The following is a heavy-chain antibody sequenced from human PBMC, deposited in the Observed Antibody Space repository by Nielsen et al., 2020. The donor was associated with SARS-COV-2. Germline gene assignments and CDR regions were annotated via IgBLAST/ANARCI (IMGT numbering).Heavy chain of an antibody. Sequence: GGSLRLSCVASGFSFNTYSMNWVRQAPGKGLEWVSYISGGSATIYYADSVKGRFTISRDNSKNTLYLQINSLRAEDTAMYYCAKNPSRRDYGADYWGQGTLVTVSS. D-gene: IGHD4-17*01. J-gene: IGHJ4*02. CDR2: ISGGSATI. CDR1: GFSFNTYS. V-gene: IGHV3-48*01. CDR3: AKNPSRRDYGADY.